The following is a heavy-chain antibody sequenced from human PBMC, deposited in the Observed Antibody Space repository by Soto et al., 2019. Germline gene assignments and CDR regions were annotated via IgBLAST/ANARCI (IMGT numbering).Heavy chain of an antibody. D-gene: IGHD3-22*01. CDR2: IYYSGST. CDR3: ARLRYYDRDFDY. Sequence: PSETLSLTCTVSGGSISSSSYYWGWIRQPPGKGLEWIGSIYYSGSTYYNPSLKSRVTISVDTSKNQFSLKLSSVTAADTAVYYCARLRYYDRDFDYWGQGTLVTVS. J-gene: IGHJ4*02. V-gene: IGHV4-39*01. CDR1: GGSISSSSYY.